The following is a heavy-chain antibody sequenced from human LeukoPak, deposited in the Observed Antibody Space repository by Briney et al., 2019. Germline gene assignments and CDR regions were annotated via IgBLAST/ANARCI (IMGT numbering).Heavy chain of an antibody. CDR3: ARASRYYHDSSGNAFDI. V-gene: IGHV3-13*01. D-gene: IGHD3-22*01. Sequence: PGGSLRHSCAVSGFTFSSYDMHGVRQATGKGLEWVSAIGTAGDTYYPGSVKGRFTISRGNAKNSLYLQMNSLRAGDTAVYYCARASRYYHDSSGNAFDIWGQGTMVTLSS. CDR2: IGTAGDT. CDR1: GFTFSSYD. J-gene: IGHJ3*02.